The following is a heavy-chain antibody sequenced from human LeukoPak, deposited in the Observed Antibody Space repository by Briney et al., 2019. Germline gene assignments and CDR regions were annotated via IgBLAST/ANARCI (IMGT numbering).Heavy chain of an antibody. J-gene: IGHJ4*02. Sequence: GGSLRLPCAASGFSFSVYEMHWVRQAPGKGLEWISDISSSGTTTYYADSVKGRFTISRDNAKNSLYLLLNSLRAEDTAVYYCARKSGPYYDSSAYYYFDYWGQGTLVTVSS. CDR1: GFSFSVYE. D-gene: IGHD3-22*01. V-gene: IGHV3-48*03. CDR3: ARKSGPYYDSSAYYYFDY. CDR2: ISSSGTTT.